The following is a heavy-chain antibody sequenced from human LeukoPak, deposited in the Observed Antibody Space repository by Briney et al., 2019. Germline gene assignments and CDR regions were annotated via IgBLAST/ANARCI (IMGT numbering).Heavy chain of an antibody. D-gene: IGHD6-13*01. CDR1: GYSISSGYY. J-gene: IGHJ4*02. V-gene: IGHV4-38-2*02. Sequence: SETLSLTCTVSGYSISSGYYWGWIRQPPGKGLEWIGSIYQSGSTYYNPSLKSRVTISVDTSKNQFSLKLSSVTAADTAVYYCARDVEQQLGPADYWGQGTLVTVSS. CDR2: IYQSGST. CDR3: ARDVEQQLGPADY.